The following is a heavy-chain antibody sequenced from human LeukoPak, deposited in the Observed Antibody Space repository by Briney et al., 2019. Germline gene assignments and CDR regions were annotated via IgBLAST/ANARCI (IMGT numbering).Heavy chain of an antibody. J-gene: IGHJ4*02. CDR1: GFTFSSYA. V-gene: IGHV3-23*01. CDR3: AKYYDSTGYYAY. CDR2: ISGSGVGT. Sequence: GGSLRLSCAASGFTFSSYAMTWVRQALGKGLEWVSGISGSGVGTYYADSVKGRFTISRDNSKNTLYLQMNSLRAEDTAVYYCAKYYDSTGYYAYWGQGTLVTVSS. D-gene: IGHD3-22*01.